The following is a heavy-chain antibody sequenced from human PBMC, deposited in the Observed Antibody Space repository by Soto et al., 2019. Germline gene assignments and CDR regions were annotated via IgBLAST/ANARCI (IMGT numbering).Heavy chain of an antibody. V-gene: IGHV1-3*01. CDR2: IDVGSGAT. D-gene: IGHD3-9*01. CDR1: GDSFTYYA. CDR3: AIDPQYRILTGYTYYFDF. Sequence: ASVKVSCKASGDSFTYYAMHWVRQAPGQRLEWMGWIDVGSGATKYSQKFQGRVTITRDTSASTANMELSSLRSEDTAVYYCAIDPQYRILTGYTYYFDFWGQGTQVTVSS. J-gene: IGHJ4*02.